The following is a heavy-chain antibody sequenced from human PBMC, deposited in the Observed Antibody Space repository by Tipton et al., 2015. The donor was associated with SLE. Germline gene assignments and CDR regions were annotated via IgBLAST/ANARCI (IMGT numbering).Heavy chain of an antibody. V-gene: IGHV4-59*02. D-gene: IGHD2-15*01. Sequence: TLSLTCTVSDGSVSSHYWRWIRRPPGKRLDWIWFISYRGSADESPSPKSRVSISIDTSKNQFSLKLTSVTAADTAVYYCARAIDCSRGNCFSSLDSWGQGTLVAVSA. CDR3: ARAIDCSRGNCFSSLDS. CDR1: DGSVSSHY. J-gene: IGHJ4*02. CDR2: ISYRGSA.